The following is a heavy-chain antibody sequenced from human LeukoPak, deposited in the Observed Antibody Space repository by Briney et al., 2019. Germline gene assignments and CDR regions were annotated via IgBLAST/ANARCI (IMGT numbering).Heavy chain of an antibody. CDR2: IYYSGTT. D-gene: IGHD5-24*01. J-gene: IGHJ4*02. V-gene: IGHV4-39*07. Sequence: SETLSLTCTVSGGSLSSSPYYWGWIRQPPGKGLEWIGSIYYSGTTHYNPSLQSRVTISVDTSKNQFSLKLASVTAADTAVYYCARVRWLQLGHFDYWGQGSLVTVSS. CDR3: ARVRWLQLGHFDY. CDR1: GGSLSSSPYY.